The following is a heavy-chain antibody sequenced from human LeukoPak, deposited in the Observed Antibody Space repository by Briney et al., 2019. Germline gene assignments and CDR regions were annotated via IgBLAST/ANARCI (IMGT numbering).Heavy chain of an antibody. CDR1: GFTFSSYW. V-gene: IGHV3-7*01. Sequence: GGSLRLSCAASGFTFSSYWMSWVRQAPGKGLEWVANIKQDGSEKYYVDSVKGRFTISRDNAKNSLYLQMNSLRAEDTAVYYCARDSPSAVAFDAFDIWGQGTMVTVSS. J-gene: IGHJ3*02. D-gene: IGHD6-19*01. CDR2: IKQDGSEK. CDR3: ARDSPSAVAFDAFDI.